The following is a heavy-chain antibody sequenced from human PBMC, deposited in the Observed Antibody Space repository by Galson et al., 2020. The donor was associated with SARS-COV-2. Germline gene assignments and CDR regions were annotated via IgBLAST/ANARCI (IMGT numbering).Heavy chain of an antibody. CDR1: GFTFSSYA. CDR2: ISYDGSNK. Sequence: GESLKISCAASGFTFSSYAMHWVRQAPGKGLEWVAVISYDGSNKYYADSVKGRFTISRDNSKNTLYLQMNSLRAEDTAVYYCAREEAAAGTLDYWGQGTLVTVSS. J-gene: IGHJ4*02. CDR3: AREEAAAGTLDY. D-gene: IGHD6-13*01. V-gene: IGHV3-30*04.